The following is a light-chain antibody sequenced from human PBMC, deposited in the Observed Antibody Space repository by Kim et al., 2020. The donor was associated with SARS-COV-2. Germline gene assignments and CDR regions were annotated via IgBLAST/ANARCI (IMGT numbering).Light chain of an antibody. CDR2: DVS. Sequence: QSALTQPRSVSGSPGQSVTISCTGTSSDVGSYNYVSWYQQHPGKAPKVMIYDVSKRPSGVPDRFSGSKSGNTASLTISGLQADDEADYYCCSYAGTFTSLFGGGTELTV. J-gene: IGLJ2*01. V-gene: IGLV2-11*01. CDR3: CSYAGTFTSL. CDR1: SSDVGSYNY.